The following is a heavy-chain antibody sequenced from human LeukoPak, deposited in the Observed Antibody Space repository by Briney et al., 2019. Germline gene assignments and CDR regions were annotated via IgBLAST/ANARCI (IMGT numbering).Heavy chain of an antibody. Sequence: GGSLRLSCAASGFTFSSYAMSWVRQAPGKGPEWVSVISNSGDRTHYADSVKGRFTISRDNSENTLYLQMSSLTAEDTAIYYCVKHVGSSEYYGVDVWGQGATATVSS. J-gene: IGHJ6*02. CDR2: ISNSGDRT. CDR3: VKHVGSSEYYGVDV. CDR1: GFTFSSYA. V-gene: IGHV3-23*01. D-gene: IGHD3-10*01.